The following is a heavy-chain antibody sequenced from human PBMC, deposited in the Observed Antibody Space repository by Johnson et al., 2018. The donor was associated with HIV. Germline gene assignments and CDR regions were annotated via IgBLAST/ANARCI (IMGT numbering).Heavy chain of an antibody. CDR2: ISYDGSNK. D-gene: IGHD3-16*01. CDR3: AKAPSMGADGFDI. J-gene: IGHJ3*02. V-gene: IGHV3-30*18. CDR1: GFTFSSYD. Sequence: QVQLVESGGGVVQPGRSLRLSCAASGFTFSSYDMHWVRQAPGKGMEWVALISYDGSNKYYADSVKGRFNISRDNSKNALYLQMNSLRAEDTAVYYCAKAPSMGADGFDIWGQGTMVTVSS.